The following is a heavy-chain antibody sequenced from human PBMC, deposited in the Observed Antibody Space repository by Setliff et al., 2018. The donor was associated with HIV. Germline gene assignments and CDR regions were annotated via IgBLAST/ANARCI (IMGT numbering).Heavy chain of an antibody. J-gene: IGHJ6*03. V-gene: IGHV6-1*01. Sequence: PSQTLSLTCAISGDSVSSNSAAWHWIRQSPGRGLEWLGRTLFRSKWYNEYAASVKSRVTFSADTSKNQFSLQVNSVTPEDTAVYYFARDGSMSLGVSYPYCMDVLGKGTTVTVSS. CDR3: ARDGSMSLGVSYPYCMDV. CDR1: GDSVSSNSAA. CDR2: TLFRSKWYN. D-gene: IGHD7-27*01.